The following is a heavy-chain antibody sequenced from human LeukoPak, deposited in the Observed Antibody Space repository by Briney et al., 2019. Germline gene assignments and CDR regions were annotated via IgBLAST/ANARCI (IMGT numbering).Heavy chain of an antibody. J-gene: IGHJ4*02. CDR3: AKDGYSYGTTDY. D-gene: IGHD5-18*01. CDR2: ISGSGGST. V-gene: IGHV3-23*01. Sequence: GGSLRLSCAASGFTFSSYAMSWVRQAPGRGLEWVSTISGSGGSTYYADSVKGRFTISRDNSKNTLYLQMNSLRAEDTAVYYCAKDGYSYGTTDYWGQGTLVTVSS. CDR1: GFTFSSYA.